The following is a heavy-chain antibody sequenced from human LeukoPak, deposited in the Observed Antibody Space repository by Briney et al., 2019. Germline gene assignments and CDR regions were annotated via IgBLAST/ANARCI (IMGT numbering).Heavy chain of an antibody. V-gene: IGHV4-39*01. D-gene: IGHD3-10*01. CDR1: GGSLSSSSYY. CDR2: IYYSGST. CDR3: ARLGFGEYYFDY. Sequence: KPSETLSLTCTVSGGSLSSSSYYWGWIRQPPGKGLEWIGRIYYSGSTYYNPSLKSRVTISVDTSKNQFSLKLSSVTAADTAVYYCARLGFGEYYFDYWGQGTLVTVSS. J-gene: IGHJ4*02.